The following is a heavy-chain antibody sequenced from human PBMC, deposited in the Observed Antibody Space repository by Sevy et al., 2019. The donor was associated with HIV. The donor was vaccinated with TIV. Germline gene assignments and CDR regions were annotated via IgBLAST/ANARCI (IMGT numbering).Heavy chain of an antibody. Sequence: GGCLRLSCAASGFTFTYAWMSWVRQAPGKGLEGVGRIKSSADGGTIEYAAPVKGRFTISRDDSKNTLYLQMNSLKTEVTAVYYCSTYPIILLMVTDGMDVWGQGTTVTVSS. CDR2: IKSSADGGTI. CDR1: GFTFTYAW. D-gene: IGHD2-8*01. J-gene: IGHJ6*02. CDR3: STYPIILLMVTDGMDV. V-gene: IGHV3-15*01.